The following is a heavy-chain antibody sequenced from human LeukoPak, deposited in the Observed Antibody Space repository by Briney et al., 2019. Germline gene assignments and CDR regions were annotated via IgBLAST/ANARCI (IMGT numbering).Heavy chain of an antibody. Sequence: SQTLSLTCAISGDSVSSNSAAWNWIRQSPSRGLEWLGRTYYRSKWYNDYAVSVKSRITINPDTSKNQFSLQLNSVTPEDTAVYYCAASRVAARLHNDAFDIWGQGTMVTVSS. CDR1: GDSVSSNSAA. J-gene: IGHJ3*02. V-gene: IGHV6-1*01. CDR3: AASRVAARLHNDAFDI. CDR2: TYYRSKWYN. D-gene: IGHD6-6*01.